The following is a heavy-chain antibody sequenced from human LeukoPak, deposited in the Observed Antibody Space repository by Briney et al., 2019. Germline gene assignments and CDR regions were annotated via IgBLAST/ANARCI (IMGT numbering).Heavy chain of an antibody. V-gene: IGHV1-69*13. CDR2: IIPIFGTA. CDR3: ARDRRYCSSTSCTSSFDY. D-gene: IGHD2-2*01. Sequence: SVKVSCKASGGTFSSYAISWVRQAPGQGLEWMGGIIPIFGTANYAQKFQGRVTITADESTSTAYMELSSLRSEDTAVYYCARDRRYCSSTSCTSSFDYRGQRTLVTVS. J-gene: IGHJ4*02. CDR1: GGTFSSYA.